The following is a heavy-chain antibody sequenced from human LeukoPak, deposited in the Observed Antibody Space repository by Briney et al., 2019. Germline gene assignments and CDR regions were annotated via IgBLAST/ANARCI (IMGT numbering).Heavy chain of an antibody. Sequence: GGSLRLSCAASGFTFTKYWMTWVRQAPGKGLEWVGNIKQDGSDKNYMDSVKGRFTISRDNTKNSVYLQMSSLRAEDTAVYYCARGVAAHRTIFGVVEGNWFDPWGQGTLVTVSS. CDR1: GFTFTKYW. V-gene: IGHV3-7*01. CDR3: ARGVAAHRTIFGVVEGNWFDP. J-gene: IGHJ5*02. D-gene: IGHD3-3*01. CDR2: IKQDGSDK.